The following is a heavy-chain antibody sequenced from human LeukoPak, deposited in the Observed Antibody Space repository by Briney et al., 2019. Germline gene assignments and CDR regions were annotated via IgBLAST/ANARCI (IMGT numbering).Heavy chain of an antibody. V-gene: IGHV4-59*08. J-gene: IGHJ5*02. Sequence: SETLSLTCTVSGGSISSYYWSWIRRPPGKGLEWIGYIYYDGSTYYNPSLESRVTIPLDMSKNQFSLKLSSVTAADTAVYYCARGGNWFDPWGQGTLVSVSS. CDR1: GGSISSYY. CDR3: ARGGNWFDP. CDR2: IYYDGST.